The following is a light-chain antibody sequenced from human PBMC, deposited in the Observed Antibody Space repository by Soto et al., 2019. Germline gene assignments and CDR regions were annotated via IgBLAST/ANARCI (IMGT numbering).Light chain of an antibody. J-gene: IGKJ1*01. CDR1: QSISNN. CDR2: GAS. CDR3: QQYNYWPPWA. Sequence: EIVVTQSPVTLSVSPGERATLSCRASQSISNNLAWYQQKPGQTARLLIYGASTSATGIPARFSGSGSVTAFTLTISSLQSEDFAVYYCQQYNYWPPWAFGQGTKVDIK. V-gene: IGKV3-15*01.